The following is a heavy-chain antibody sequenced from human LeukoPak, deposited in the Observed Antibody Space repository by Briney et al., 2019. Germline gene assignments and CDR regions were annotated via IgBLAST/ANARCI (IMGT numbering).Heavy chain of an antibody. CDR2: ISGSGGST. Sequence: PGGSLRLSCAASGFTFSSYAMSWVRQAPGKGLEWVSAISGSGGSTYYADSVKGRFTISRDNSENTLYLQMNSLRAEDTAVYYCATTPYYYGSGSSRYYFDYWGQGTLVTVSS. D-gene: IGHD3-10*01. CDR3: ATTPYYYGSGSSRYYFDY. CDR1: GFTFSSYA. V-gene: IGHV3-23*01. J-gene: IGHJ4*02.